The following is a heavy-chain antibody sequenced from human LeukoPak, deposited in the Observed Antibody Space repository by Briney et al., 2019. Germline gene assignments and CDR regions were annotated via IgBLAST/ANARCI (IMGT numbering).Heavy chain of an antibody. J-gene: IGHJ3*02. CDR3: ARPRLDYSSSWYDAFDI. Sequence: ASVTDSCKASGYTFTVYYMHWVRQAPGQGLEWMGWINPNSGGTNYAQKYQGRVNMTRDTSISTAYMELSRLRSDDTAVYYCARPRLDYSSSWYDAFDIWGQGTMVTVSS. D-gene: IGHD6-13*01. V-gene: IGHV1-2*02. CDR2: INPNSGGT. CDR1: GYTFTVYY.